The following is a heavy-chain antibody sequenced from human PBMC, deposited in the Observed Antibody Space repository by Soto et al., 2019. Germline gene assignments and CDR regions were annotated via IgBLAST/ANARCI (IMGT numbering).Heavy chain of an antibody. CDR2: INHSGST. CDR3: ARGRCSSSDYCFDY. D-gene: IGHD6-6*01. J-gene: IGHJ4*02. V-gene: IGHV4-34*01. CDR1: GGSFSGYY. Sequence: QVQLQQWGAGLLKPSETLSLTCAVYGGSFSGYYWSWIRQPPGKGLEWIGEINHSGSTNYNPSLKSRVTISVDASKIQFSLKLSSVTAADTAVYYCARGRCSSSDYCFDYWGQGTLVTVSS.